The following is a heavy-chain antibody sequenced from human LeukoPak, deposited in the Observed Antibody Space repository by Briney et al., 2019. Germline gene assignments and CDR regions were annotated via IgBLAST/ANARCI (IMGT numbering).Heavy chain of an antibody. V-gene: IGHV3-53*01. CDR3: ARARSGGTDY. CDR1: GFTVSSNY. CDR2: IYSGGST. D-gene: IGHD2-15*01. Sequence: GGSLRLSCAAYGFTVSSNYMSWVRQAPGKGLEWVSVIYSGGSTYYADSVKGRFTISRDNSKNTLYLQMNSLRAEDTAVYYCARARSGGTDYWGQGALVTVSS. J-gene: IGHJ4*02.